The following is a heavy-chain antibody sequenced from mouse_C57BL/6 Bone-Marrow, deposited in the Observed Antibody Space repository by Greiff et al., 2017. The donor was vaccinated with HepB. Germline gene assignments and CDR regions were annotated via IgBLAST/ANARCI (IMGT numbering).Heavy chain of an antibody. CDR3: ARGRQGY. Sequence: QSGPGLVKPSQSLSLTCSVTGYSITSGYYWNWIRQFPGNKLEWMGYISYDGSNNYNPSLKNRISITRDTSKNQFFLKLNSVTTEDTATYYCARGRQGYWGQGTTLTVSS. J-gene: IGHJ2*01. CDR2: ISYDGSN. CDR1: GYSITSGYY. V-gene: IGHV3-6*01.